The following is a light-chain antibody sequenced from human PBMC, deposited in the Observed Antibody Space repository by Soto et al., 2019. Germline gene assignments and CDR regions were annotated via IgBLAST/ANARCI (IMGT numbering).Light chain of an antibody. Sequence: DIQMTQSPSTLSASVGDRVTITCRASQSISSWLAWYQQKPGKAPKLLIYKASSLESGVPSSFSGSGSGTEFTLTISSPQPDDFATYYCQQYNSYLYAFGQGTKLEIK. CDR3: QQYNSYLYA. CDR2: KAS. CDR1: QSISSW. V-gene: IGKV1-5*03. J-gene: IGKJ2*01.